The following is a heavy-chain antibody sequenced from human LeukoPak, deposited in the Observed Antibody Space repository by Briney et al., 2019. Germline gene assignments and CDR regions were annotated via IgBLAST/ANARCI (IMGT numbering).Heavy chain of an antibody. V-gene: IGHV3-23*01. D-gene: IGHD3-22*01. Sequence: GGSLRLSCTASGFTFSNYDMSWVRQAPGEGLEWVSGISGSGGRTYYADSVKGRFTISRDNSKNTLSLQMHSLRADDTAVYYCASGSSGYPPYWGQGTLVTVSS. CDR3: ASGSSGYPPY. J-gene: IGHJ4*02. CDR2: ISGSGGRT. CDR1: GFTFSNYD.